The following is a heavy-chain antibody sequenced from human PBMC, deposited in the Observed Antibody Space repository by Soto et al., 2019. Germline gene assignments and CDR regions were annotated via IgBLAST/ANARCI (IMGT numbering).Heavy chain of an antibody. V-gene: IGHV3-23*01. CDR3: AKTDSNYYDSSGYYYYYGMDV. Sequence: GGSLRLSCAASGFTFSSYAMSWVRQAPGKGLEWVSAISGSGGSTYYADSVKGRFTISRDNSKNTLYLQMNSLRAEDTAVYYCAKTDSNYYDSSGYYYYYGMDVWGQGTTVTVSS. CDR2: ISGSGGST. CDR1: GFTFSSYA. D-gene: IGHD3-22*01. J-gene: IGHJ6*02.